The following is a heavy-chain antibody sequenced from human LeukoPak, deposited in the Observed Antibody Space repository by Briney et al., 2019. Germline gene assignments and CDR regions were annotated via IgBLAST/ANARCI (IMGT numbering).Heavy chain of an antibody. CDR1: GFTFSSYA. J-gene: IGHJ6*02. Sequence: GGSLRLSCAASGFTFSSYAMSCARQAPGKGLEWVSGISGSGSSTYYADSVKGRFTISRDNSKNTLYLQLNSLRAEDTAVYYCAKHRGYSYGDYYDMHVWGQGTTVSVSS. CDR3: AKHRGYSYGDYYDMHV. V-gene: IGHV3-23*01. D-gene: IGHD5-18*01. CDR2: ISGSGSST.